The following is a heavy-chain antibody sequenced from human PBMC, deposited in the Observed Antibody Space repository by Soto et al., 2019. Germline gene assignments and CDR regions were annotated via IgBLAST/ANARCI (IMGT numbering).Heavy chain of an antibody. Sequence: QVQLQESGPGLVKPSQTLSLTCTVSGGSISSGGYDWSWIRQHPGKGLEWIGYIYYSGSTYYNPSRKSRGTIAGDTSKNQCSLKLSSVTAADTAVDYWARDKSGVGGAFDYWGQGTLVTVAS. V-gene: IGHV4-31*03. CDR3: ARDKSGVGGAFDY. CDR1: GGSISSGGYD. D-gene: IGHD2-15*01. J-gene: IGHJ4*02. CDR2: IYYSGST.